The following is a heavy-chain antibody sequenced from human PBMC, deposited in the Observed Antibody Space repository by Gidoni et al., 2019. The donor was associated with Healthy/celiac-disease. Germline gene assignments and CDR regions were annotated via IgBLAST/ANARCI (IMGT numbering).Heavy chain of an antibody. CDR3: ARDVPESGTTDY. Sequence: QVQLQESGPGLVKPSATLSLTCTVSGGSISSYYWSWIRQPPGKGLEWIGYIYYSGSTNYNPSLKSRVTISVDTSKNQFSLKLSSVTAADTAVYYCARDVPESGTTDYWGQGTLVTVSS. D-gene: IGHD1-7*01. V-gene: IGHV4-59*01. J-gene: IGHJ4*02. CDR2: IYYSGST. CDR1: GGSISSYY.